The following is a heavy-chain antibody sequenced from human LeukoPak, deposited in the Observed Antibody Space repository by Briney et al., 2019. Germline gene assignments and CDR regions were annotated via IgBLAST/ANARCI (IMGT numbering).Heavy chain of an antibody. J-gene: IGHJ1*01. CDR1: GLAVGSNY. CDR2: IYSGGSR. Sequence: PGGSLRLSCVASGLAVGSNYMSWVRQAPGKGLEWVSIIYSGGSRYYADSVKGRFTISRDISQNTLFLEMNSLRGEDTAVYYCARVPVLETRENFQRWGQGTLVTVSS. CDR3: ARVPVLETRENFQR. D-gene: IGHD3-3*01. V-gene: IGHV3-66*01.